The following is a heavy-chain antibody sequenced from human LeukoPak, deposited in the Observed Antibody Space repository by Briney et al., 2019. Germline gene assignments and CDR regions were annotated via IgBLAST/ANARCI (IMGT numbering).Heavy chain of an antibody. D-gene: IGHD4-17*01. Sequence: PSETLSPTCTVSGDSISSSSYYWGWIRQPPGKGLEWIGSIYYSGSTYYNPSLKSRVTMSVDTSKNQFSLKLSSVTAADTAVYYCARGRGDYGLNYFDYWGQGTLVTVSS. CDR2: IYYSGST. V-gene: IGHV4-39*01. J-gene: IGHJ4*02. CDR3: ARGRGDYGLNYFDY. CDR1: GDSISSSSYY.